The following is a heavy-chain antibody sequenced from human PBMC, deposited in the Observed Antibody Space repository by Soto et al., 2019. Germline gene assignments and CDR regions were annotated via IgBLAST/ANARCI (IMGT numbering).Heavy chain of an antibody. CDR2: ISTTSSSI. CDR1: GFTFSSYS. J-gene: IGHJ4*02. V-gene: IGHV3-48*02. CDR3: ARKGVGFDY. D-gene: IGHD3-10*01. Sequence: LRPSWAASGFTFSSYSSNWVRQAPGKGLEWISYISTTSSSICYADSVKGRFTISRVNAKNSLFLQINSLRDEDTAVYYCARKGVGFDYWGQGALVTVSS.